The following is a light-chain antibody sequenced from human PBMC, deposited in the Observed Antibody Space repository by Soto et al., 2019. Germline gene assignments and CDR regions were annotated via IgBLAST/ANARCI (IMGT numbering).Light chain of an antibody. V-gene: IGKV1-39*01. CDR1: QPIDTY. J-gene: IGKJ4*01. CDR2: AAS. Sequence: DIQMTQSPSSLSASVGDRVTISCRASQPIDTYLNWYQHKPGIAPKLLIYAASSLQTGVPSRFSGDGSGTNFTLTITNLQPGDFAVYYCQQTDRTPLTFGGGTEVETK. CDR3: QQTDRTPLT.